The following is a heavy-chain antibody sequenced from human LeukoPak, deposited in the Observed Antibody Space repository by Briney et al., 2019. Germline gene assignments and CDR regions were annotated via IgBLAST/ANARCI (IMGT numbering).Heavy chain of an antibody. CDR3: AKTPLYSSSWSSFDY. Sequence: GRSLRLSCAASGFTFDDYAMHWVRQAPGKGLEWVSGISWNSGSIGYADSVKGRFTISRDNAKNSLYLQMNSLRAEDTALYYCAKTPLYSSSWSSFDYWGQGTLVTVSS. CDR2: ISWNSGSI. V-gene: IGHV3-9*01. D-gene: IGHD6-13*01. J-gene: IGHJ4*02. CDR1: GFTFDDYA.